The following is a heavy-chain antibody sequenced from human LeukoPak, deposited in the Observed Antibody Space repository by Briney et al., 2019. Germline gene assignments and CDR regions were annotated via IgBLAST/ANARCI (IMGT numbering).Heavy chain of an antibody. Sequence: SETLPLTCTVSGGSVRSTSYYWGWIRQPPGKGLEWIGYIYYSGSTNYNPSLKSRVTISVDTSKNQFSLKLSSVTAADTAVYYCARLAPDSSGYYRFRHFDYWGQGTLVTVSS. CDR2: IYYSGST. V-gene: IGHV4-61*05. CDR1: GGSVRSTSYY. D-gene: IGHD3-22*01. CDR3: ARLAPDSSGYYRFRHFDY. J-gene: IGHJ4*02.